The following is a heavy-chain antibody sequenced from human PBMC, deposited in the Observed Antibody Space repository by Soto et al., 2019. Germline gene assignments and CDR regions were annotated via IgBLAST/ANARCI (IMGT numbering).Heavy chain of an antibody. CDR3: ASAPPVSSTRYYYYYGMDV. CDR1: GGTFSSYA. CDR2: IITIFGTA. J-gene: IGHJ6*02. D-gene: IGHD3-16*01. Sequence: QVQLVQSGAEVKKPGSSVKVSCKASGGTFSSYAISWVRQAPGQGLEWMGGIITIFGTANYAQKFQGSVTITAAESTSTAYMELSSLRSEDTAVYYCASAPPVSSTRYYYYYGMDVWGQGTTVTVSS. V-gene: IGHV1-69*01.